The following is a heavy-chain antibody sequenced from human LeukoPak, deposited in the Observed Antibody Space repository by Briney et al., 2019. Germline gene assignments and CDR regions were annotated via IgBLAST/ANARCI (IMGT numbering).Heavy chain of an antibody. Sequence: SETLSLTCTVSGGSISSSSYYWGWIRQPPGKGLEWIGSIYYSGSTYYNPSLKSRVTISVDTSKNQFSLKLSSVTAADTAVYYCARDGYYDFWSGYLRGAEYFQHWGQGTLVTVSS. CDR1: GGSISSSSYY. J-gene: IGHJ1*01. CDR2: IYYSGST. V-gene: IGHV4-39*07. CDR3: ARDGYYDFWSGYLRGAEYFQH. D-gene: IGHD3-3*01.